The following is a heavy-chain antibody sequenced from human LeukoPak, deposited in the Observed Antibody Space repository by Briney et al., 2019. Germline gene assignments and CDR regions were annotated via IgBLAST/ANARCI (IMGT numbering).Heavy chain of an antibody. CDR3: AREGRDSAVRGVIDY. V-gene: IGHV3-74*01. J-gene: IGHJ4*02. CDR1: GFTFSSYW. Sequence: GGSLRLSCAASGFTFSSYWMHWVRQAPGKGLVWVSRIKSDGSTRYADSVKGRFTISRDNAKNSLYLQMNSLRAEDTAVYYCAREGRDSAVRGVIDYWGQGTLVTVSS. CDR2: IKSDGST. D-gene: IGHD3-10*01.